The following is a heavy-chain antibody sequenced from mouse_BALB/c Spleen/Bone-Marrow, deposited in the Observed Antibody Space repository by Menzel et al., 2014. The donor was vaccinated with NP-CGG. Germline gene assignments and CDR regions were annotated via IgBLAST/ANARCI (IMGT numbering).Heavy chain of an antibody. Sequence: EVQLVESGPSLVKPSQTLSLTCSVTGDSITSSYWNWIRKFPGNKLEYMGYISYSGNAYYNPSLKSRISLIRDTSKNQYYLQLNSVTTEDTATYFCARGNGYHFDYWGQGTTLTVSS. D-gene: IGHD1-2*01. CDR1: GDSITSSY. CDR3: ARGNGYHFDY. CDR2: ISYSGNA. V-gene: IGHV3-8*02. J-gene: IGHJ2*01.